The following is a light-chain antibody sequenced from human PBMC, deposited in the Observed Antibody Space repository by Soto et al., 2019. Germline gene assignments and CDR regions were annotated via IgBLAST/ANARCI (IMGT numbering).Light chain of an antibody. Sequence: IQLTQTPSSLSASVQDIVTMTWRASQGISSFLAWYQQKPGKAPKLLIYAASSLQSEVPSRFSGSGFGTDFTLTITSLQPEDFATYYCQQVESYPSTFGGGTKVDIK. CDR2: AAS. CDR1: QGISSF. CDR3: QQVESYPST. V-gene: IGKV1-9*01. J-gene: IGKJ4*01.